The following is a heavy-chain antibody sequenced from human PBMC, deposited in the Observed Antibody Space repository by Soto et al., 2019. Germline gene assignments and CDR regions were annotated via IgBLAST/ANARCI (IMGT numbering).Heavy chain of an antibody. V-gene: IGHV4-59*02. J-gene: IGHJ4*02. CDR2: IYYSGST. D-gene: IGHD6-13*01. Sequence: SETLSLTCTVSGGSVSSYYWSWIRQPPGKGLEWIGYIYYSGSTNYNPSLKSRVTISVDTSKNQFSLKLSSVTAADTAVYYCARERKAAAGFYYWGQGTLVTVSS. CDR1: GGSVSSYY. CDR3: ARERKAAAGFYY.